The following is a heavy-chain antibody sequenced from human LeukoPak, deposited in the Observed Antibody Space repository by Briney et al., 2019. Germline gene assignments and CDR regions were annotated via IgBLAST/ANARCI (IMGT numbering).Heavy chain of an antibody. J-gene: IGHJ6*03. D-gene: IGHD1-26*01. V-gene: IGHV1-46*01. CDR3: AREYGVGAYYYYYMDV. Sequence: ASVKVSCKASGYTFTGYYMHWVRQAPGQGLEWMGIINPSGGSTSYAQKFQGRVTMTRDTSTSTVYMELSSLRSEDTAVYYCAREYGVGAYYYYYMDVWGKGTTVTVSS. CDR1: GYTFTGYY. CDR2: INPSGGST.